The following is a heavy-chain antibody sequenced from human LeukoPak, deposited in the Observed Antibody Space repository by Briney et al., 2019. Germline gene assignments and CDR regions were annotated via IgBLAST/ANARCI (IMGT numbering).Heavy chain of an antibody. J-gene: IGHJ3*01. CDR3: ARERNVAVVTAFDV. CDR1: GFIFNSYW. Sequence: GGSLRLSCAGSGFIFNSYWMSWVRQAPGKGLEWVANTKQDGSEKYYLDSVKGRFTISRDNAKNSLYLQMNTLRPEDTAVYYCARERNVAVVTAFDVWGQGTMVTVSS. V-gene: IGHV3-7*01. CDR2: TKQDGSEK. D-gene: IGHD2-2*01.